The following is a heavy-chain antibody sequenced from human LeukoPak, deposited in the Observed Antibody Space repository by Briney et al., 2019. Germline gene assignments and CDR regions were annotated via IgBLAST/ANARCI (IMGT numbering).Heavy chain of an antibody. V-gene: IGHV3-33*08. J-gene: IGHJ4*02. CDR1: GFTFSTYW. D-gene: IGHD5-12*01. Sequence: PGGSLRLSCAASGFTFSTYWMSWVRQAPGKGLEWVAVIWYDGSNKDYADSVKGRFTISRDNSKDTLYLQMNSLRAEDTAVYYCARNGRYSGYVLDHWGQGTVVTVSS. CDR3: ARNGRYSGYVLDH. CDR2: IWYDGSNK.